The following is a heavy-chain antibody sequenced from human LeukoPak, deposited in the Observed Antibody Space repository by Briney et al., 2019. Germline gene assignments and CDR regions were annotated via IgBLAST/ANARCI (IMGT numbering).Heavy chain of an antibody. CDR2: ISSSGSTI. V-gene: IGHV3-48*03. Sequence: GGSLRLSCAASGFTFSSYEMNWVRQAPGKGLEWVSYISSSGSTIYYADSVKGRFTISRDNAKNSLYLQMNSLRAEDTAVYYCARGDCGVNCPKYNWFDPWGQGTLVTVSS. CDR1: GFTFSSYE. J-gene: IGHJ5*02. CDR3: ARGDCGVNCPKYNWFDP. D-gene: IGHD2-21*02.